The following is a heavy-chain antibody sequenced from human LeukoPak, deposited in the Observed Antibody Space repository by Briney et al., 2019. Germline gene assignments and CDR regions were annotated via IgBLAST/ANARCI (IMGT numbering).Heavy chain of an antibody. CDR1: GYTFTTYG. V-gene: IGHV1-18*01. CDR2: ISAHNGNT. J-gene: IGHJ2*01. Sequence: ASVKVSCKASGYTFTTYGIAWVRQAPGQGLEWMGWISAHNGNTNYAQSLQGRVTMITDTSTNTAYMELRSLRSDDTAVYYCARDGYFDLWGRGTLVTVSS. CDR3: ARDGYFDL.